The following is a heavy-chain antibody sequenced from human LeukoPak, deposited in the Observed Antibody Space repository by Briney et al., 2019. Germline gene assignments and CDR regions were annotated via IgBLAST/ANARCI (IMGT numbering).Heavy chain of an antibody. CDR1: GGSISSSSYY. CDR2: IYYSGST. J-gene: IGHJ4*02. Sequence: SETLSLTCTVSGGSISSSSYYWGWIRQPPGKGLEWIGSIYYSGSTYYNPSLKSRVTISVDTSKNQFSLKLSSVTAADTAVYYCARTSYYDFWTCWGQGTLVTASS. V-gene: IGHV4-39*07. CDR3: ARTSYYDFWTC. D-gene: IGHD3-3*01.